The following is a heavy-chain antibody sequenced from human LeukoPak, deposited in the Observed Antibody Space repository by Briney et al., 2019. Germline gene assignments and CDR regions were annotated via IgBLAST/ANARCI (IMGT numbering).Heavy chain of an antibody. D-gene: IGHD4-17*01. CDR1: GFSFISYG. J-gene: IGHJ4*02. CDR2: ISDDGRSK. Sequence: QPGGSLRLSCAASGFSFISYGMHWVHQAPGKGLEWVGVISDDGRSKDYADSVKGRFTISRDNSKASLYLQMNSLRAEDTAVYYCAKRPSDYGDYVSYFDYWGQGTLVTVSS. V-gene: IGHV3-30*18. CDR3: AKRPSDYGDYVSYFDY.